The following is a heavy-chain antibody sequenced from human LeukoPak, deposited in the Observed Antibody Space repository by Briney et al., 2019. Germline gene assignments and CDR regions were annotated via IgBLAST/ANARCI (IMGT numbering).Heavy chain of an antibody. CDR1: GGSISSYY. CDR3: ARGREYFDY. V-gene: IGHV4-59*01. D-gene: IGHD1-26*01. Sequence: SETLSLTCTVSGGSISSYYWNWVRQPQGRDWSDDGNTNYNPSLKSRVSISADTSKNHFSLRLSSVAAADTAVFCCARGREYFDYWGQGTLVTVSS. CDR2: DGNT. J-gene: IGHJ4*02.